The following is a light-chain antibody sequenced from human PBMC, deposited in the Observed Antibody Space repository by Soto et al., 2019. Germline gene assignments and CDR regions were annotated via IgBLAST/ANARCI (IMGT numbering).Light chain of an antibody. CDR2: IAS. Sequence: EIVLTQSPGTLSLFPGERATLSCRATQSVNSDYLAWYQQKPGQAPRLVIYIASRRATGIPDRFSGSGSRTDFTLTISKLEPEAFAVYYCQQYGTSPWTFGPGTKVEIK. CDR3: QQYGTSPWT. CDR1: QSVNSDY. V-gene: IGKV3-20*01. J-gene: IGKJ1*01.